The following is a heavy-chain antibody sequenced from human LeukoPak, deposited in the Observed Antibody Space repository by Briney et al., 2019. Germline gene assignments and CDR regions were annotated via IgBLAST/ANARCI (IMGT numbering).Heavy chain of an antibody. D-gene: IGHD6-6*01. CDR1: GGSFSSYV. CDR3: ARSLCSNSPIFHH. V-gene: IGHV1-69*04. CDR2: IIPVLGVS. J-gene: IGHJ1*01. Sequence: ASVTVSCTASGGSFSSYVITWVRQAPGQGLEWMGMIIPVLGVSNFAQKFQGRVTITADKSTNTAHIELSRLESGDTAVYYCARSLCSNSPIFHHWGQGTLVTDSS.